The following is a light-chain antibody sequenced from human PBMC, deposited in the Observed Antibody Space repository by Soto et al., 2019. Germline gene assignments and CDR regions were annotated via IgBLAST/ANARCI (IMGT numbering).Light chain of an antibody. V-gene: IGKV3-20*01. Sequence: EIVLTQSPGTLSLSPGERATLSCRASQSVSSSYLAWYQQKPGQAPRLLIYGASSRATGIPDRFSGSGSGTDFTFTISRLEPEDVAVYYCQQYGSSPFTFGPGTKVDIK. CDR3: QQYGSSPFT. CDR2: GAS. CDR1: QSVSSSY. J-gene: IGKJ3*01.